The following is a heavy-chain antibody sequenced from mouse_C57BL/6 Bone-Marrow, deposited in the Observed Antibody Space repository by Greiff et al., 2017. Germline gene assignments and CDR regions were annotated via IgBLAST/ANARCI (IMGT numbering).Heavy chain of an antibody. J-gene: IGHJ2*01. D-gene: IGHD2-4*01. CDR1: GYIFTEYT. V-gene: IGHV1-62-2*01. Sequence: VMLVESGAELVKPGASVKLSCKASGYIFTEYTIHWVKQRSGQGLEWIGWFYPGSGSIKYNERFKDKATSTADKSSNTVYMEISRLTSEDSAVYFCARHERYYDYEGYFDYWGQGTTLTVSS. CDR3: ARHERYYDYEGYFDY. CDR2: FYPGSGSI.